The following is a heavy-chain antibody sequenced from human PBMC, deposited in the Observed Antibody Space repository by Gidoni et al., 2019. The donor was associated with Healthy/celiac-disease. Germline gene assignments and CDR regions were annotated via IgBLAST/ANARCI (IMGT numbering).Heavy chain of an antibody. J-gene: IGHJ6*02. CDR1: GFSLSTDEVC. CDR2: IYCNDDQ. V-gene: IGHV2-5*01. Sequence: QITLTESGPTLVKPTQTLTLTCPFSGFSLSTDEVCVGWLRPPTGKALEWLALIYCNDDQRYSPSLKSRLTITKDTSKNQVVLTMTNMDPVDTATYYCAHSDTRKKIQPKLYTTNMDVWGQGTTVTVSS. CDR3: AHSDTRKKIQPKLYTTNMDV. D-gene: IGHD5-18*01.